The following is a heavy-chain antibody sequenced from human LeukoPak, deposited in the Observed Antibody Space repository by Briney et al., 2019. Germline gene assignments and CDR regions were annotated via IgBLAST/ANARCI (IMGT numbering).Heavy chain of an antibody. J-gene: IGHJ3*02. D-gene: IGHD3-22*01. Sequence: SETLSLTCTVSGGSISSYYWSWIRQPAGKGLEWIGRIYTSGSTNYNPSLKSRVTMSVDTSKNQFSLKLSSVTAADTAVYYCARQGRISMIVVLIEDAFDIWGQGTMVTVSS. CDR2: IYTSGST. V-gene: IGHV4-4*07. CDR1: GGSISSYY. CDR3: ARQGRISMIVVLIEDAFDI.